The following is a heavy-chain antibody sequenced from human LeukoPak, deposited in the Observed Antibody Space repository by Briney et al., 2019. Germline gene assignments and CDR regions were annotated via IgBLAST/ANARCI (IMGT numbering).Heavy chain of an antibody. CDR2: ISGSGSAI. CDR1: GFTFSSYA. D-gene: IGHD3-10*01. Sequence: PGGSLRLSCAASGFTFSSYAMNWVRQAPGKGLEWVSYISGSGSAIYYADSVKGRFTISRDNAKNSLYLQMNSQRAEDTAVYYRARDGYHYYGSGTYFGYYYMDVWGKGTTVTISS. J-gene: IGHJ6*03. V-gene: IGHV3-48*03. CDR3: ARDGYHYYGSGTYFGYYYMDV.